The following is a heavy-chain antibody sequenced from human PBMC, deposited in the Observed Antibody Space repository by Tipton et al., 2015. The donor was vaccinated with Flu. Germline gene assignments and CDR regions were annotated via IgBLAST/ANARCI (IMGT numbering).Heavy chain of an antibody. V-gene: IGHV4-34*01. CDR3: ARRTVTANTRYFDY. CDR1: GGSFSGYY. CDR2: INHSGST. Sequence: TLSLTCAVYGGSFSGYYWSWIRQPPGKGLEWIGEINHSGSTNYNPSLKSRVTISVDTSKNQFSPKLSSVTAADTAVYYCARRTVTANTRYFDYWGQGTLVTVSS. J-gene: IGHJ4*02. D-gene: IGHD2-21*02.